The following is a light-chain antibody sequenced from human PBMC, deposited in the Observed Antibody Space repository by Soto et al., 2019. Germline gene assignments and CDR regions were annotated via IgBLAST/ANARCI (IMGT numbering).Light chain of an antibody. Sequence: DIQMTQSPSTLSGSVGDRVTITCRASQTISSWLAWYQQKPGKAPKLLIYKASTLKSGVPSRFSGSGSGTEFTLTISSLQPDDFATYYCQHYNCSSEPFAQGPKVELQ. CDR2: KAS. CDR3: QHYNCSSEP. J-gene: IGKJ1*01. CDR1: QTISSW. V-gene: IGKV1-5*03.